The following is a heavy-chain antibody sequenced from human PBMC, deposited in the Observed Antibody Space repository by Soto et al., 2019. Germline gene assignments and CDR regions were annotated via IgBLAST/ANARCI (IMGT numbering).Heavy chain of an antibody. CDR1: RGTFNRYA. CDR3: ARQDRDTPMVPFDV. J-gene: IGHJ4*02. Sequence: QVQLVQSGAEVKKPGSSVKVSCLASRGTFNRYAINWVRQAPGHGLEWLGALVPQFGTPNYAQKFQDRVTIVADESTNTPSMELRGLTSDETAVYYCARQDRDTPMVPFDVWGQGTLVTVSS. CDR2: LVPQFGTP. V-gene: IGHV1-69*01. D-gene: IGHD5-18*01.